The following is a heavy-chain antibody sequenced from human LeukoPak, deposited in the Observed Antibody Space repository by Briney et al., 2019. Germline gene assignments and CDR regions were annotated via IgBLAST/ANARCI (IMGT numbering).Heavy chain of an antibody. D-gene: IGHD3-16*01. Sequence: GGSLRLSCAASGFTFDDYAMHWVRQAPGKGLEWVSGISWNSGSIGYADSVKGRFTISRDNSKNTLYLQMNSLRAEDTAVYCCARDFESRSGEFIDYWGQGTLVTVSS. V-gene: IGHV3-9*01. CDR3: ARDFESRSGEFIDY. CDR1: GFTFDDYA. J-gene: IGHJ4*02. CDR2: ISWNSGSI.